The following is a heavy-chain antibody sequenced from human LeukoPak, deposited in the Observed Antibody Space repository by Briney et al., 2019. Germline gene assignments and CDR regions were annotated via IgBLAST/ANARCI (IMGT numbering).Heavy chain of an antibody. J-gene: IGHJ5*02. D-gene: IGHD1-7*01. CDR1: GYTFTSYD. CDR2: MNPNSGNT. CDR3: ARRTRGWFDP. V-gene: IGHV1-8*03. Sequence: ASVKVSCKASGYTFTSYDINWVRQAPGQGLEWMGWMNPNSGNTGYAQKFQGRVTITRNTSISTAYMELSSLRYEDTAVYYCARRTRGWFDPWGQGTLVTVSS.